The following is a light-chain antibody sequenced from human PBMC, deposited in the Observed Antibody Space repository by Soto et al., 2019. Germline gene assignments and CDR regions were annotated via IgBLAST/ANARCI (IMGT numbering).Light chain of an antibody. J-gene: IGLJ2*01. CDR2: ENN. CDR1: SSNIGNNY. Sequence: QSVLTQAPSVSAAPGQRVTISCSGSSSNIGNNYVSWYQHLPGTAPNLLIYENNKRPSGIPDRFSGSKSGTSATLGITGLQAGDEADYYCGTWDSSLSAVVFGGGTKLTVL. CDR3: GTWDSSLSAVV. V-gene: IGLV1-51*02.